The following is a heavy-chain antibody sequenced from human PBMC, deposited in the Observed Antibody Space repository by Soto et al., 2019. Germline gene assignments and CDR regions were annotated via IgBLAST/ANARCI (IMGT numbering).Heavy chain of an antibody. CDR2: IYSTGSS. J-gene: IGHJ5*02. CDR3: ARDGIQLLLSGRDLFDP. Sequence: SETLSLTCTVSGGSISSGNYYWSWSRQSAGKGLEWIGYIYSTGSSYYNPSLRSRVSMSVDTSKNQFSLNLSSVTAADTAVYFCARDGIQLLLSGRDLFDPWGQGTLVTVS. D-gene: IGHD5-18*01. V-gene: IGHV4-30-4*01. CDR1: GGSISSGNYY.